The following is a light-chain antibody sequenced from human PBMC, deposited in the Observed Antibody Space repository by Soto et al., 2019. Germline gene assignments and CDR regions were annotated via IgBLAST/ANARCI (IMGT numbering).Light chain of an antibody. V-gene: IGKV3-20*01. CDR1: QSISSSY. CDR2: GAS. J-gene: IGKJ5*01. CDR3: QQRSYPIT. Sequence: EIVLTQSPGTLSLSPGKRATLSCRASQSISSSYLAWYQQRPGQAPRLLIYGASSRATGIPDRFSGSGSGTEFTLTISRLEPEDFAVYYCQQRSYPITFGQGTRLEIK.